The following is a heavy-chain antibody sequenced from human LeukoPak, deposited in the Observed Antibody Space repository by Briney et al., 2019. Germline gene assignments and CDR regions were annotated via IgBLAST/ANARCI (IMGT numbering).Heavy chain of an antibody. V-gene: IGHV4-34*01. CDR2: INHSGST. J-gene: IGHJ4*02. CDR1: GGSFSVYY. D-gene: IGHD6-6*01. Sequence: SETLSLTCAVYGGSFSVYYWSWIRQPPGKGLEWIGEINHSGSTNYNPSLKSRVTISVDTSKNQFSLKLSSVTAADTAVYYCARGSTKQLVGSVFDYWGQGTLVTVSS. CDR3: ARGSTKQLVGSVFDY.